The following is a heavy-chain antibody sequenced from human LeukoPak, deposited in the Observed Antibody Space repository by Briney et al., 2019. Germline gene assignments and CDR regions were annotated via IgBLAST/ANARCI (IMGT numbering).Heavy chain of an antibody. D-gene: IGHD2-2*01. V-gene: IGHV1-2*02. J-gene: IGHJ5*02. CDR2: VNPNSGGT. CDR1: GYTFTAYY. CDR3: ARDPYRYCSSTSCRNWFDP. Sequence: ASVKVSCKASGYTFTAYYMHWVRQAPGQRLEWMGWVNPNSGGTNYAQKLQGRVTMTTDTSTSTAYMELRSLRSDDTAVYYCARDPYRYCSSTSCRNWFDPWGQGTLVTVSS.